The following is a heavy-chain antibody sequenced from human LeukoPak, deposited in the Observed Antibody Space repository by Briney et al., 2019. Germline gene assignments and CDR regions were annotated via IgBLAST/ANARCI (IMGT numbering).Heavy chain of an antibody. J-gene: IGHJ4*01. Sequence: ASVKVSCKASGYTFTDNYMHWVRQAPGQGLEWMGWINPYTGGTKYAPKFQGRITMTRDTSISTAYMELSSLTSDDTAVYHCAKDAVQLWLRIDYWAQGTLVTVSS. D-gene: IGHD5-18*01. CDR2: INPYTGGT. CDR1: GYTFTDNY. V-gene: IGHV1-2*02. CDR3: AKDAVQLWLRIDY.